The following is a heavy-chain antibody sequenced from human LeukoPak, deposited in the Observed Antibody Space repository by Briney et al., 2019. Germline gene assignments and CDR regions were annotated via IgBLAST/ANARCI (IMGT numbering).Heavy chain of an antibody. J-gene: IGHJ4*02. D-gene: IGHD6-19*01. CDR3: ARVHPGTAVAGDY. V-gene: IGHV4-61*01. CDR2: IYYSGST. Sequence: PSETLSLTCTVSGGSVSSGSYYWSWIRQPPGKGLEWIGYIYYSGSTNYNPSLKSRVTISVDTSKNQFSLKLSSVTAADTAVYYCARVHPGTAVAGDYWGQGTLVTVSS. CDR1: GGSVSSGSYY.